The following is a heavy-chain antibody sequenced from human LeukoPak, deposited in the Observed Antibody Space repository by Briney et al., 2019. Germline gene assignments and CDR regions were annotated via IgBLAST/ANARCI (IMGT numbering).Heavy chain of an antibody. CDR1: GDSVSSNSAA. CDR3: ARRGVTMIVVESGDFGY. Sequence: SQTLSLTCAISGDSVSSNSAAWNWIRQSPSRGLEWLGRTYYRSKWYNDYAVSVKSRITINPDTSKNQFSLKLSSVTAADTAVYYCARRGVTMIVVESGDFGYWGQGTLVTVSS. V-gene: IGHV6-1*01. J-gene: IGHJ4*02. CDR2: TYYRSKWYN. D-gene: IGHD3-22*01.